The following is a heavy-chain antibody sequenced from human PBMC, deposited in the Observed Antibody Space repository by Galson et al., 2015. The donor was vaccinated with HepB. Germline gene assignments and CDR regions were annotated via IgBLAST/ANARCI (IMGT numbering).Heavy chain of an antibody. J-gene: IGHJ2*01. Sequence: SLRLSCAGSGFSFSGHGMHWVRQAPGKGLEWVALISYDGKKNYYVDSLKGRFTISRDNSKNTLYLQVNSLRAEDTSVYYCAREAYCSSSSCFNWYFDLWGRGTLVTVSS. CDR1: GFSFSGHG. V-gene: IGHV3-33*01. CDR2: ISYDGKKN. CDR3: AREAYCSSSSCFNWYFDL. D-gene: IGHD2-2*01.